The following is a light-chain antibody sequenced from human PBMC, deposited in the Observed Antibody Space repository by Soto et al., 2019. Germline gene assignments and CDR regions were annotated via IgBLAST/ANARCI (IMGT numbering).Light chain of an antibody. Sequence: DLQMTQSPSSLYASVGDRVTITCRASQSISSYLNWYQQKPGKAPKLLIYAASSLQSGVPSRFSGSGSGTDFTLTISSLQPEDFATYYCQQSYSTHALTFGGGTKVEIK. J-gene: IGKJ4*01. CDR1: QSISSY. V-gene: IGKV1-39*01. CDR2: AAS. CDR3: QQSYSTHALT.